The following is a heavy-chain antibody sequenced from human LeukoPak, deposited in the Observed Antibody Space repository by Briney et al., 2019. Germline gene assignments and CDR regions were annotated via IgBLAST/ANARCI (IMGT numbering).Heavy chain of an antibody. CDR2: INHSGST. CDR3: ARVVRQDSSGYYRSYYYYGMDV. Sequence: PSETLSLTCAVYGGSFSGYYWSWIRQPPGKGLEWIGEINHSGSTNYNPSLKSRVTISVDTSKNQFSLKLSSVTAADTAVYYCARVVRQDSSGYYRSYYYYGMDVWGQGTTVTVSS. V-gene: IGHV4-34*01. D-gene: IGHD3-22*01. CDR1: GGSFSGYY. J-gene: IGHJ6*02.